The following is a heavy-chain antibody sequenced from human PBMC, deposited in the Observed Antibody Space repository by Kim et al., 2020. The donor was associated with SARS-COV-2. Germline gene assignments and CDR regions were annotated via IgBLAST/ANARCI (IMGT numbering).Heavy chain of an antibody. CDR3: ARAVGIAAAGTFRWYFDL. CDR1: GGSISSSNW. D-gene: IGHD6-13*01. V-gene: IGHV4-4*02. Sequence: SETLSLTCAVSGGSISSSNWWSWVRQPPGKGLEWIGEIYHSGSTNYNPSLKSRVTISVDKSKNQFSLKLSSVTAADTAVYYCARAVGIAAAGTFRWYFDLWGRGTLVTVSS. J-gene: IGHJ2*01. CDR2: IYHSGST.